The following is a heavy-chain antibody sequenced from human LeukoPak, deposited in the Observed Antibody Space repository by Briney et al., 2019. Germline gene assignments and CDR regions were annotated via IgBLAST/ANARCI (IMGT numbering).Heavy chain of an antibody. CDR1: GFTFSSTW. CDR2: INSDGSST. V-gene: IGHV3-74*01. J-gene: IGHJ4*02. Sequence: GGSLRLSCAVSGFTFSSTWFHWVRHGPGKWLVWVSRINSDGSSTIYADSVKGRFTISRDNAKNSLYLQMNSLRAEDTALYYCAKDIGGSGSYPRLDYWGQGTLVTVSS. CDR3: AKDIGGSGSYPRLDY. D-gene: IGHD3-10*01.